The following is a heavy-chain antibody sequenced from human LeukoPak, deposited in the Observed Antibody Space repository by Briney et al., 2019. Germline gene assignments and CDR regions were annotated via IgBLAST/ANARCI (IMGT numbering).Heavy chain of an antibody. Sequence: PGGSLRLSCAASGFTFSSYSMNWVRQAPGKGLEWVSSISSSSSYIYYADSVKGRFTISRDNAKNSLYLQMNSLRAEDTAVYYCARWAVTTQAGFDYWGQGTLVTVSS. J-gene: IGHJ4*02. V-gene: IGHV3-21*01. CDR1: GFTFSSYS. CDR3: ARWAVTTQAGFDY. D-gene: IGHD4-17*01. CDR2: ISSSSSYI.